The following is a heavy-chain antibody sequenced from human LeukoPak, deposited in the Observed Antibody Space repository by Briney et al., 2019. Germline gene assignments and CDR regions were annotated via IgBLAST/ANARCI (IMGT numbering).Heavy chain of an antibody. D-gene: IGHD6-13*01. Sequence: ASVKVSCKASGYTFTGYHIHWVRQAPGQGLEWMGWINPNSGGTKYAEKFQGRVTMTRDTSIITAYMELSRLRSDDTAVYYCARPVVAAAAIGGFYYYMDVWGKGTTVTVSS. CDR2: INPNSGGT. V-gene: IGHV1-2*02. CDR1: GYTFTGYH. CDR3: ARPVVAAAAIGGFYYYMDV. J-gene: IGHJ6*03.